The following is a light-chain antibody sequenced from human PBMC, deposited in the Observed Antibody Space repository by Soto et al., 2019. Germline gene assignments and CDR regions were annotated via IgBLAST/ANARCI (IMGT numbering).Light chain of an antibody. Sequence: QSALTQPASVSGSPGQSITISCTGTSNDVGGYDLVSWYQHHPGQAPKLMIYEATKRPSGVSDRCSGSKSGNTASLTISALQAEDEADYSCCSFAGGATVVFGGGTQLTVL. CDR1: SNDVGGYDL. CDR3: CSFAGGATVV. V-gene: IGLV2-23*02. CDR2: EAT. J-gene: IGLJ2*01.